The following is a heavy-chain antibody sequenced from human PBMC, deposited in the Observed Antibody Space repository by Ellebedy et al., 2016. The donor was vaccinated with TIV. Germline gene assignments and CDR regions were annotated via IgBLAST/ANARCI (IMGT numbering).Heavy chain of an antibody. CDR3: ARAWGDNGDPSIDY. J-gene: IGHJ4*02. CDR2: INHSGST. V-gene: IGHV4-4*01. Sequence: GSLRLXXAVSGGSISSSNWWSWVRQPPGKGLEWIGEINHSGSTNYNPSLKSRVTISVDTSKNQFSLKLNSVTAADTAVYFCARAWGDNGDPSIDYWGQGSLVTVSS. D-gene: IGHD4-17*01. CDR1: GGSISSSNW.